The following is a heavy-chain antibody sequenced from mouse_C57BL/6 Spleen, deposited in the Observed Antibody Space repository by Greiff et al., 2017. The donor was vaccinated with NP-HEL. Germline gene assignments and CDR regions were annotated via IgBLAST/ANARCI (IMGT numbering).Heavy chain of an antibody. D-gene: IGHD1-1*01. V-gene: IGHV1-50*01. CDR2: IDPSDSYT. CDR1: GYTFTSYW. J-gene: IGHJ2*01. Sequence: VQLQQPGAELVKPGASVKLSCKASGYTFTSYWMQWVKQRPGQGLEWIGEIDPSDSYTNYNQKFKGKATLTVDTSSSTAYLQLSSRTSEDSAVYYCTYGSSFGDWGQGTTLTVSS. CDR3: TYGSSFGD.